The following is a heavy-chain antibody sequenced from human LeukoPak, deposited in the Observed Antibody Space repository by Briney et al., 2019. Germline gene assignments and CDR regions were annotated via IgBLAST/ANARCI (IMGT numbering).Heavy chain of an antibody. CDR3: AKDHDDTAMGFDY. CDR1: GFTFSNYN. CDR2: IRSSTTYV. Sequence: GGSLRLSCAASGFTFSNYNMNWVRQAPGKGLEWVSSIRSSTTYVYYADSVKGRFTISRDNAKNTLYLQMNSLRAEDTAVYYCAKDHDDTAMGFDYWGQGTLVTVSS. V-gene: IGHV3-21*01. J-gene: IGHJ4*02. D-gene: IGHD5-18*01.